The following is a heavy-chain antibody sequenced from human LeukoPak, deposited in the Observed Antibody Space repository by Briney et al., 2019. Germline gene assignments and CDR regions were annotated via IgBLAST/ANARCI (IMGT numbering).Heavy chain of an antibody. CDR1: GFTFSSYG. V-gene: IGHV3-33*01. CDR2: IWCDGSNK. J-gene: IGHJ4*02. D-gene: IGHD2-21*01. Sequence: PGRSLRLSCAASGFTFSSYGMHWVRQAPGKGLEWVAVIWCDGSNKYYADSAKGRFTISRDNSKNTLYLQMNSLRAEDTAVYYCARDRIPPRYYFDYWGQGTLVTVSS. CDR3: ARDRIPPRYYFDY.